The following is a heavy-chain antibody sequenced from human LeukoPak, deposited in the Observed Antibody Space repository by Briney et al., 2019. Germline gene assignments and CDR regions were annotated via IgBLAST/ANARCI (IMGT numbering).Heavy chain of an antibody. D-gene: IGHD2-2*01. V-gene: IGHV4-59*01. J-gene: IGHJ6*02. CDR1: GGSISSYY. CDR3: ARVVYCSSTSCDYYGMDV. Sequence: PSETLSLTCTVSGGSISSYYWSWIRQPPGKGLEWIGYIYYSGSTNYNPSLKSRVTISVDMSKNQFSLKLSSVTAADTAVYYCARVVYCSSTSCDYYGMDVWGQGTTVTVSS. CDR2: IYYSGST.